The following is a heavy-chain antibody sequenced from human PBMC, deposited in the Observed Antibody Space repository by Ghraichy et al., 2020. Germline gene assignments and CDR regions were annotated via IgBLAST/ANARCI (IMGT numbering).Heavy chain of an antibody. D-gene: IGHD3-10*01. CDR2: ISSSSSYI. CDR3: KTAGVSLYYYYYYMDV. Sequence: GGSLRLSCAASGFTFSSYSMNWVRQAPGKGLEWVSSISSSSSYIYYADSVKGRFTISRDNAKNSLYLQMNSLRAEDTAVYYCKTAGVSLYYYYYYMDVWGKGTTVTVSS. V-gene: IGHV3-21*01. J-gene: IGHJ6*03. CDR1: GFTFSSYS.